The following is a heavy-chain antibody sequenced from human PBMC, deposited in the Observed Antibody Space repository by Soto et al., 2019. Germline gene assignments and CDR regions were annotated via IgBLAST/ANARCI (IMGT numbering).Heavy chain of an antibody. CDR2: ISYDGSNK. D-gene: IGHD6-19*01. J-gene: IGHJ6*02. CDR3: AKDITVAGSRWGYYYYYGLDV. CDR1: GFTFSSYG. Sequence: GSLRLSCAASGFTFSSYGMHWVRQAPGKGLEWVAVISYDGSNKYYANSVKGRLTISRDNSKNTLYLQMNSLRAEDTAVYYCAKDITVAGSRWGYYYYYGLDVWGQGTTVTVSS. V-gene: IGHV3-30*18.